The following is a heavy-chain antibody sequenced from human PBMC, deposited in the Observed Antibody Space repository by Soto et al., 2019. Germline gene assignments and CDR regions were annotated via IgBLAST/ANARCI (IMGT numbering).Heavy chain of an antibody. V-gene: IGHV5-10-1*01. CDR3: ARLQAAAGDNDLTFDY. D-gene: IGHD6-13*01. CDR2: IDPSDSYT. J-gene: IGHJ4*02. Sequence: ELQLVQSGAEVKKPGESLRISCKGSGYSFTSYWISWVRQMPGNGREWMGRIDPSDSYTNFSPSFQGHVTISADKSISTAYLHWSRLKDSVTAMYYCARLQAAAGDNDLTFDYCCQGTLVTGSS. CDR1: GYSFTSYW.